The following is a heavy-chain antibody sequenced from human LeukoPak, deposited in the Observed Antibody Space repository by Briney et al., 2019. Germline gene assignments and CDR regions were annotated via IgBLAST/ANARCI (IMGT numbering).Heavy chain of an antibody. D-gene: IGHD3-3*01. J-gene: IGHJ3*02. CDR2: INHSGST. V-gene: IGHV4-34*01. CDR1: GVSFSGYY. Sequence: SETLSLTCAVYGVSFSGYYWSWVRQPPGKGLEWIGEINHSGSTNYNPSLKSRVTISVDTSKNQFSLKLSSVTAADTAVYYCARAPTADFWSGYPPDAFDIWGQGTMVTVSS. CDR3: ARAPTADFWSGYPPDAFDI.